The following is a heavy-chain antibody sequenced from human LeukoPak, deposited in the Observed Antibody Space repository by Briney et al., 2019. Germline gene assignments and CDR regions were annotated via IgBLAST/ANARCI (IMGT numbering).Heavy chain of an antibody. CDR1: GYTFTSYG. Sequence: ASVKVSCTASGYTFTSYGISWVRQPPGQGLEWMGWISAYNGNTNYAQKLQGRVTMTTDTSTSTAYMELRSLRSDDTAVYYCARVGPVQPEYSSGWWDWFDPWGQGTLVTVSS. V-gene: IGHV1-18*01. CDR2: ISAYNGNT. CDR3: ARVGPVQPEYSSGWWDWFDP. D-gene: IGHD6-19*01. J-gene: IGHJ5*02.